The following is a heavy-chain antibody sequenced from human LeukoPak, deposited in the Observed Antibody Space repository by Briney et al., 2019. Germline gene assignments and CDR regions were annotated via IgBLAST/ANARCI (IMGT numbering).Heavy chain of an antibody. CDR3: AKDRSGYFYHYGMDV. J-gene: IGHJ6*02. CDR1: GFTFSSYA. V-gene: IGHV3-23*01. Sequence: PGGSLRLSCAASGFTFSSYAMSWVRQAPGKGLEWVSAISGSGGSTYYADSVKGRFTISRDNSKNTPYLQMNSLRAEDTAVYYCAKDRSGYFYHYGMDVWGQGTTVTVSS. CDR2: ISGSGGST. D-gene: IGHD3-22*01.